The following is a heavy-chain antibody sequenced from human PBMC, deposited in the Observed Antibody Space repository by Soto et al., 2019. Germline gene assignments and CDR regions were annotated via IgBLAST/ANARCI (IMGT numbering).Heavy chain of an antibody. Sequence: EVQLLESGGGLVQPGGSLRLSCAASGFTFSSYGMTWVRQAPGKGLEWVSFSSATGAGTYYADSVKGRFTIYRDNSKNALYLHMTSLIADDTAVYYCAKDRRAGGNYGFYSDFWGQGALVIVSS. CDR1: GFTFSSYG. V-gene: IGHV3-23*01. D-gene: IGHD1-7*01. CDR3: AKDRRAGGNYGFYSDF. J-gene: IGHJ4*02. CDR2: SSATGAGT.